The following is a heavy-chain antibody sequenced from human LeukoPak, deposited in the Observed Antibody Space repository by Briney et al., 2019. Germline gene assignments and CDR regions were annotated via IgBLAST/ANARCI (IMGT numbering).Heavy chain of an antibody. CDR2: MNPNSGNT. Sequence: ASVKVSCKASGYTFTSYDINRVRQATGQGLEWMGWMNPNSGNTGYAQKFQGRVTMTRNTSISTAYMELSSLKSKDTAVYYCARGPLAVDDYWGQGALVTVSS. CDR1: GYTFTSYD. D-gene: IGHD6-19*01. V-gene: IGHV1-8*01. J-gene: IGHJ4*02. CDR3: ARGPLAVDDY.